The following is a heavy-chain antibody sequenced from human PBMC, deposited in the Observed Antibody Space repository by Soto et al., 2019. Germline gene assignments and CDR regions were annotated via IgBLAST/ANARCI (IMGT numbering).Heavy chain of an antibody. CDR1: GYSFTSYW. D-gene: IGHD3-9*01. Sequence: PGESLKISCKGSGYSFTSYWIGWVRQMPGKGLEWMGIIYPGDSDTRYSPSFQGQVTISADKSISTAYLQWSSLKASDTAMYYCARTDYDILTGYYNGIDFWGQGTLVTVSS. J-gene: IGHJ4*02. V-gene: IGHV5-51*01. CDR2: IYPGDSDT. CDR3: ARTDYDILTGYYNGIDF.